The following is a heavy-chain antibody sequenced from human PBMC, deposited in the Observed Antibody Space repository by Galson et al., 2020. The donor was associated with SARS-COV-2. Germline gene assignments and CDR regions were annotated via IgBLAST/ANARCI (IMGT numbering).Heavy chain of an antibody. CDR1: GGSITSDSYF. CDR2: IYSSGST. CDR3: ARDHGDYGNRYYGGDV. D-gene: IGHD4-17*01. J-gene: IGHJ6*02. Sequence: SETLSLTCTVSGGSITSDSYFWSWIRQPAGKGLEWIGRIYSSGSTNYNPSLKSRVTISVDTSKKQFSLKLSSVTAADTAVYYYARDHGDYGNRYYGGDVWGPGTTVTVSS. V-gene: IGHV4-61*02.